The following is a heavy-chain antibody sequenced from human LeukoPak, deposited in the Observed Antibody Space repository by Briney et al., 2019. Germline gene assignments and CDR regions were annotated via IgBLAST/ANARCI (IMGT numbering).Heavy chain of an antibody. CDR1: GFTFSCYS. J-gene: IGHJ3*01. CDR2: IIGSGGET. V-gene: IGHV3-21*06. Sequence: GGSLRLSCGGSGFTFSCYSMNWVRQAPGKGLEWVASIIGSGGETFYADSLKGRFTISRDNSKNSLYLQMNSLRVEDPAVYYCAKVQSDIVGAMLFPFDVWGQGTMVSVSS. D-gene: IGHD1-26*01. CDR3: AKVQSDIVGAMLFPFDV.